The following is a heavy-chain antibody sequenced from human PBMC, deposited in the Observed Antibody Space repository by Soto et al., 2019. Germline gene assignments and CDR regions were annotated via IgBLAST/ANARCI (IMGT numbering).Heavy chain of an antibody. J-gene: IGHJ4*02. CDR3: TRYSYGASEY. V-gene: IGHV3-15*01. Sequence: EVQLVESGGGLVKPGGSLRLSCAASGFTVSNAWMSWVRQAPGKGLEWVGRIKSKTDGGTTEYDAPVKGRFTISRDDSKNKLYLQMNSLKTEDTAMYYCTRYSYGASEYWGQGTLVTGSS. D-gene: IGHD5-18*01. CDR2: IKSKTDGGTT. CDR1: GFTVSNAW.